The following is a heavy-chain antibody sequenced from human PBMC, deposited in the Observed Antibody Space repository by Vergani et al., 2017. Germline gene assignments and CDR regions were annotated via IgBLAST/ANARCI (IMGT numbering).Heavy chain of an antibody. J-gene: IGHJ4*02. CDR2: ICHTEDT. CDR3: ATIGYRRWGYYFDY. D-gene: IGHD2-2*02. V-gene: IGHV4-4*03. Sequence: QVQLQESGPGLVKPPGTLSLTCAVSGDSISSNNCWALVRQPPGKGLEWIGEICHTEDTKYSPSLKSRVTVSVDESRNLFSLRLNSVTAADTAVYYCATIGYRRWGYYFDYWGQGILVTVSS. CDR1: GDSISSNNC.